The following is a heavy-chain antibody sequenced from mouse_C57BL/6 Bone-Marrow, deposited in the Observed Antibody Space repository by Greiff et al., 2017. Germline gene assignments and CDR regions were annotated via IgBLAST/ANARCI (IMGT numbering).Heavy chain of an antibody. Sequence: QVQLQQSGPELVKPGASVKISCKASGYAFSSSWMNWVKQRPGKGLEWIGRIYPGDGDTNYNGKFKGKATLTADKSSSTVYMQLSSLASDDSAVYFCARDYYGSRKGFDYGGQGTTLTVSS. V-gene: IGHV1-82*01. D-gene: IGHD1-1*01. CDR3: ARDYYGSRKGFDY. CDR2: IYPGDGDT. CDR1: GYAFSSSW. J-gene: IGHJ2*01.